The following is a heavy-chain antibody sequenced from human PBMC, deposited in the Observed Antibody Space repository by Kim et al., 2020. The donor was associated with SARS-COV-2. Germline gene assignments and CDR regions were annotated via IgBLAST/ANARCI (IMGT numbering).Heavy chain of an antibody. CDR1: GFTFSSYG. Sequence: GGSLRLSCAASGFTFSSYGMHWVRQAPGKGLEWVAVISYDGSNKYYADSVKGRFTISRDNSKNTLYLQMNSLRAEDTAVYYCAKSRLLLGSYREAHFDYWGQGTLVTVSS. V-gene: IGHV3-30*18. CDR2: ISYDGSNK. CDR3: AKSRLLLGSYREAHFDY. J-gene: IGHJ4*02. D-gene: IGHD2-15*01.